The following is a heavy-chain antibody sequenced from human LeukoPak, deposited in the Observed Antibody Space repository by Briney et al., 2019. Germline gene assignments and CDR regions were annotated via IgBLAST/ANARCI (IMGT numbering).Heavy chain of an antibody. J-gene: IGHJ6*02. CDR1: GFSFTTSA. Sequence: GASVKVSCKASGFSFTTSAMQWVRQARGQRLEWIGWIVVGSGHTRYAQKFQERITITRDMSTSTAYMQLSSLRSEDTAVYYCAADHQFSGWESAYRMDVWGQGTTVTVSS. V-gene: IGHV1-58*02. D-gene: IGHD6-19*01. CDR3: AADHQFSGWESAYRMDV. CDR2: IVVGSGHT.